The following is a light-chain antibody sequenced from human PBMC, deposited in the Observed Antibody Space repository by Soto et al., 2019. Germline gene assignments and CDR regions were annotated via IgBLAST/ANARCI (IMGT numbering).Light chain of an antibody. CDR3: QQYGSSPIT. CDR2: GAS. Sequence: EIVMTQSPVALSVSPGERAALSCRASQSVGRNFAWYQQRPGQAPRVLIYGASSRATGIPDRFSGSGSGTDFTLTISRLEPEDFAVYYCQQYGSSPITFGQGTRLEIK. V-gene: IGKV3-20*01. J-gene: IGKJ5*01. CDR1: QSVGRN.